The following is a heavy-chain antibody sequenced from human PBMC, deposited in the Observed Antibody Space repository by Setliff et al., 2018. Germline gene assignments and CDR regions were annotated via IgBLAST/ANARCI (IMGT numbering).Heavy chain of an antibody. Sequence: GGSLRLSCAASGFTFSSYGMNWVRQAPGKGLEWVSAISGSGGSTYYADSVKGRFTISRDNSKNTLYLQMNSLRAEDTAVYYCAKALLLGDFDYWGQGTQVTVSS. V-gene: IGHV3-23*01. D-gene: IGHD3-10*01. J-gene: IGHJ4*02. CDR3: AKALLLGDFDY. CDR2: ISGSGGST. CDR1: GFTFSSYG.